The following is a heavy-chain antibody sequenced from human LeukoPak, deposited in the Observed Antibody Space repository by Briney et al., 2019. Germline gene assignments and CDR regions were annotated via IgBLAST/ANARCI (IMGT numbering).Heavy chain of an antibody. CDR3: ARAGDSSGFHYYYYGMDV. V-gene: IGHV4-39*07. Sequence: SETLSLTCTVSGGSISSSGYYWGWIRQPPGKGLEWIGSIYYGGSTYYNPSLKSRVTISVDTSRTQFSLKLSSVTAADTAVYYCARAGDSSGFHYYYYGMDVWGQGTTVTVSS. D-gene: IGHD3-22*01. CDR2: IYYGGST. CDR1: GGSISSSGYY. J-gene: IGHJ6*02.